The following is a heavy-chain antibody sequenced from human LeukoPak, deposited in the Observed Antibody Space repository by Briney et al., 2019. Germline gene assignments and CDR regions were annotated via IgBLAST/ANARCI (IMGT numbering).Heavy chain of an antibody. V-gene: IGHV1-18*01. D-gene: IGHD3-16*02. CDR1: GYTFTSYG. CDR2: ISAYNGNT. CDR3: ARDAYVWGSYRYTLRVFDI. J-gene: IGHJ3*02. Sequence: GASVKVSCKASGYTFTSYGISWVRQAPGQGLEWMGWISAYNGNTNYAQKLQGRVTMTTDTSTSTAYMELRSLRSDDTAVYYCARDAYVWGSYRYTLRVFDIWGQGTMVTVSS.